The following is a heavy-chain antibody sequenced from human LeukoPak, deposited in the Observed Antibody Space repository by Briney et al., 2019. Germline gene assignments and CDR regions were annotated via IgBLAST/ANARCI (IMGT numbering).Heavy chain of an antibody. CDR1: GFTFTSYT. V-gene: IGHV3-23*01. CDR2: ISDSGTRT. J-gene: IGHJ4*02. CDR3: AKAGGGSYYNY. Sequence: SGGSLRLSCATSGFTFTSYTMSWVRQAPGKGLDWVSSISDSGTRTYYADSVKGRFTISRDNSKNAMYLQMISLRAEDTAVYYCAKAGGGSYYNYWGQGTLVTVSS. D-gene: IGHD3-10*01.